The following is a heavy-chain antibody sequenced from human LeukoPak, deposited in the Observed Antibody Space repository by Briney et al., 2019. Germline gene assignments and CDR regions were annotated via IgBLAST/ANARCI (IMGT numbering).Heavy chain of an antibody. CDR2: IHESGSYQ. J-gene: IGHJ5*02. CDR3: ARDIPGGASFLDQ. V-gene: IGHV3-7*01. CDR1: GFTFNNYW. D-gene: IGHD5-18*01. Sequence: GGFLRLSCAASGFTFNNYWMTWVRQAPGKGLEWVAHIHESGSYQNYVDSVKGRFTVSRDNTKSALYLQMSNLRAEDTAVYYCARDIPGGASFLDQWGQGTLVTVSS.